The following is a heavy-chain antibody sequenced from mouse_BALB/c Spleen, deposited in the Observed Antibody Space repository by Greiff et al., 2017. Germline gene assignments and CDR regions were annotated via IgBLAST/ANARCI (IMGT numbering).Heavy chain of an antibody. CDR3: ARCGDY. J-gene: IGHJ4*01. Sequence: VQLQQSGAELARPGASVKLSCKASGYTFTSYWMQWVKQRPGQGLEWIGALYPGDGDTRYTQKFKGKATLTADKSSSTAYMQLSSLASEDSAVYYCARCGDYWDQGTAVTVSS. CDR1: GYTFTSYW. V-gene: IGHV1-87*01. CDR2: LYPGDGDT.